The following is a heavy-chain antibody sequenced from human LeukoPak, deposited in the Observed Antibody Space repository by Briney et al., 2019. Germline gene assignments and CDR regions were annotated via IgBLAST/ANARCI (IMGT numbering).Heavy chain of an antibody. V-gene: IGHV1-2*02. CDR3: VPLGIAARAFDY. CDR1: GCTFTGYY. D-gene: IGHD6-6*01. CDR2: INPNSGGT. Sequence: ASVKVSCKASGCTFTGYYMHWVRQAPGQGLEWMGWINPNSGGTNYAQKFQGRVTMTRDTSISTAYMELSRLRSDDTAVYYCVPLGIAARAFDYWGQGTLVTVSS. J-gene: IGHJ4*02.